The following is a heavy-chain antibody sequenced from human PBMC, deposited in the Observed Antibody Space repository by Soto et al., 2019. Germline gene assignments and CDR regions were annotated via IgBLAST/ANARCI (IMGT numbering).Heavy chain of an antibody. D-gene: IGHD1-1*01. Sequence: QVQLVQSGAEVKKPGSSVKVTCKASGDTFSRYAINWVRQDPGKVLEWMGGFIPIFGTTNYAQKFQGRVTITADESSTTAYMELSSLRSADTAVYYCARENVEYPRSILRWFDSWGQGTLVTVS. J-gene: IGHJ5*01. CDR2: FIPIFGTT. CDR3: ARENVEYPRSILRWFDS. CDR1: GDTFSRYA. V-gene: IGHV1-69*01.